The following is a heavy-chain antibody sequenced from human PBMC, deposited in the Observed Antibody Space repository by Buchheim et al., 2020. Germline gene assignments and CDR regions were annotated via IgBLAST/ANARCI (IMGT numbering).Heavy chain of an antibody. Sequence: QLQLQESGPGLVKPSETLSLTCTVSGGSISSSSYYWGWIRQPPGKGLEWIGSIYYSGSTYYNPSLKSRVTISVDTSKNQFSLKLSSVTAADTAVYYCAEAPGYYDSSGYYGADAFDIWGQGT. V-gene: IGHV4-39*07. CDR3: AEAPGYYDSSGYYGADAFDI. J-gene: IGHJ3*02. CDR1: GGSISSSSYY. D-gene: IGHD3-22*01. CDR2: IYYSGST.